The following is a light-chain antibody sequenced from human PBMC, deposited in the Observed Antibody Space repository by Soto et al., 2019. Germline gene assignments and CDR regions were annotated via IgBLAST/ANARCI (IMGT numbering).Light chain of an antibody. CDR3: AARDDSLNGQV. CDR1: SSDFGSYKF. J-gene: IGLJ3*02. V-gene: IGLV2-14*02. CDR2: ETS. Sequence: QSVLTQPASVSGSPGQSVTISCTGTSSDFGSYKFVSWYQHHPGKVPKVIIYETSKRPSGVPDRFSGSKSGTSVSLAISGLRSEDEATYYCAARDDSLNGQVFGGGTKLTVL.